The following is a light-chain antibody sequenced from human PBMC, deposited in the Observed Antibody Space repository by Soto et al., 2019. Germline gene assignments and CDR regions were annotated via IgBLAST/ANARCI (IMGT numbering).Light chain of an antibody. CDR1: QSVNIY. Sequence: EIVMTQSPATLSVSPGERAPLSCRASQSVNIYLAWYQQKPGQAPRLLIYGASSRATGIPDRFSGSGSGTDFTLTISGLEPEDFAVYYCQQYGSSPWTFGQGTKVDIK. J-gene: IGKJ1*01. CDR2: GAS. CDR3: QQYGSSPWT. V-gene: IGKV3-20*01.